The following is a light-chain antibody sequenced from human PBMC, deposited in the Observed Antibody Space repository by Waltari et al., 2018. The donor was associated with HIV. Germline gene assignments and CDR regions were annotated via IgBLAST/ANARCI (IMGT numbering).Light chain of an antibody. CDR1: QSVLYNSNNKNY. CDR2: WAS. CDR3: QQYYSTLYS. V-gene: IGKV4-1*01. Sequence: DIVMTQSPDSLAVSLGERVTINCKSSQSVLYNSNNKNYLAWYQQKPRQPPALRIYWASTRESGVPDRFSGSGSGTDFTLTISSREAEDVAVYYCQQYYSTLYSFGEGTKLEIK. J-gene: IGKJ2*03.